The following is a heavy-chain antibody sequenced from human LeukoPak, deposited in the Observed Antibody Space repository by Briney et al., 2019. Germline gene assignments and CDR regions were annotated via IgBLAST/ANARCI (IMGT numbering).Heavy chain of an antibody. CDR3: ATGAWGYYDSSGYYRQADY. CDR1: GYTFTGYY. J-gene: IGHJ4*02. Sequence: GASVKVSCKTSGYTFTGYYMHWVRQAPGQGLEWMGRINPNSGGTTYAQKFQGRVTMTRDTSITTAYMELSRLRSDDTAVYYCATGAWGYYDSSGYYRQADYWGQGTLVTVSS. CDR2: INPNSGGT. V-gene: IGHV1-2*06. D-gene: IGHD3-22*01.